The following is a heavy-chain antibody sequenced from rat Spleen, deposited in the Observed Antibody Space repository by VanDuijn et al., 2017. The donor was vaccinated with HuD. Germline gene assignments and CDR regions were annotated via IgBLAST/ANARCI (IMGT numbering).Heavy chain of an antibody. Sequence: EVQLVESGGGLVQPGGSLKLSCAASGFTFSDYYMAWVRQAPTKGLEWVASISNDGGGTYYRDFVKGRFTISRDNAKSSLYLQMDSLRSEDTATYYCIIDRRYYDDSYVMDAWGQGTSVTVSS. J-gene: IGHJ4*01. CDR1: GFTFSDYY. V-gene: IGHV5-20*01. CDR3: IIDRRYYDDSYVMDA. D-gene: IGHD1-12*02. CDR2: ISNDGGGT.